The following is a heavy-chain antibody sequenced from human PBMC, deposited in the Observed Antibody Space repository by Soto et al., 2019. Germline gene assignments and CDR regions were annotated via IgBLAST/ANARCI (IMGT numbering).Heavy chain of an antibody. CDR1: GFTFSSYA. J-gene: IGHJ4*01. D-gene: IGHD1-26*01. CDR3: ARDPGSELLCYFDS. V-gene: IGHV3-30-3*01. Sequence: PGGYLRLSCAASGFTFSSYAMHWVRQAPGKGLEWVAVISYDGSNKYYADSVKGRFTISRDNSKNTLYLQMNSLRAEDTAVYYCARDPGSELLCYFDSWGHGTLV. CDR2: ISYDGSNK.